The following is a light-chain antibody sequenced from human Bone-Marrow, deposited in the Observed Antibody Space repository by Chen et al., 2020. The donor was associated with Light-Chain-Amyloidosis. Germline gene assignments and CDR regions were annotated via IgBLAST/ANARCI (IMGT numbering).Light chain of an antibody. CDR1: QTLSSNY. J-gene: IGKJ4*01. V-gene: IGKV3-20*01. Sequence: EIVLTQSPGTLSLSPGEGANLSCMASQTLSSNYLTWYQQKFGQAPRLLIYGSSSRATGIPDRFTGSRSGTDFTLTINRLEPEDFAMYYCQQYGTSPLTVRGGTKVEIK. CDR2: GSS. CDR3: QQYGTSPLT.